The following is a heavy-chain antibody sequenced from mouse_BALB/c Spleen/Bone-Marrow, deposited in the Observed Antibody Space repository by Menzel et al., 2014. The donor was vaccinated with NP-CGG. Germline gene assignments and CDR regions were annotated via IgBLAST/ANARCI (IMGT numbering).Heavy chain of an antibody. Sequence: VKLVDSGPELVKPGASVRISCKASGYTFANYYIHWVKRRPGQGLVWIGWIYPGNVNTKYNEKFKDKATLTADKSSSTAYMQFSSLTSEDSAVYFCARFSSGYQAWFAYWGQGTLVTVSA. CDR2: IYPGNVNT. V-gene: IGHV1S56*01. CDR1: GYTFANYY. J-gene: IGHJ3*01. CDR3: ARFSSGYQAWFAY. D-gene: IGHD3-1*01.